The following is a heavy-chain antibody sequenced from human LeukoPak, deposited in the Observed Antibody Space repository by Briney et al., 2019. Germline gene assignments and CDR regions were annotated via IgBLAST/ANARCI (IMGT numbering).Heavy chain of an antibody. Sequence: KPSETLSLTCAVSGGSISSNSWSWIRQPGGKGLEWIGHIYTSGSPNYNPSLRSRVTMSVDTSKNQISLKLSSVTAADSAVYYCARGSEQWLTYFDYWGQGTLVTVSS. CDR2: IYTSGSP. CDR3: ARGSEQWLTYFDY. J-gene: IGHJ4*02. D-gene: IGHD6-19*01. V-gene: IGHV4-4*07. CDR1: GGSISSNS.